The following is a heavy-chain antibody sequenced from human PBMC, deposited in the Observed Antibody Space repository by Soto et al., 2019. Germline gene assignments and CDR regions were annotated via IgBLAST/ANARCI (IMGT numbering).Heavy chain of an antibody. J-gene: IGHJ3*02. CDR3: ASPRITIFGVVTGAFDI. CDR1: GFTFSSYS. Sequence: GSLRLSCAASGFTFSSYSMNWVRQAPGKGLEWVSSISSSSSYIYYADSVKGRFTISRDNAKNSLYLQMNSLRAEDTAVYYCASPRITIFGVVTGAFDIWGQGTMVTVSS. V-gene: IGHV3-21*01. D-gene: IGHD3-3*01. CDR2: ISSSSSYI.